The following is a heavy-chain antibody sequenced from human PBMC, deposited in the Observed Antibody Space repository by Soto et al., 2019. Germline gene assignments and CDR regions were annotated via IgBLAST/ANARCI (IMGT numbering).Heavy chain of an antibody. CDR3: ARTELLYPFDY. D-gene: IGHD2-2*02. Sequence: SETLSLTCAVYGGSFSGYYWSWIRQPPGKGLEWIGEINHSGSTNYNPSLKSRVTISVDTSKNQFSLKLSSGTAADTAVYYCARTELLYPFDYWGQGTLVTVSS. CDR2: INHSGST. CDR1: GGSFSGYY. J-gene: IGHJ4*02. V-gene: IGHV4-34*01.